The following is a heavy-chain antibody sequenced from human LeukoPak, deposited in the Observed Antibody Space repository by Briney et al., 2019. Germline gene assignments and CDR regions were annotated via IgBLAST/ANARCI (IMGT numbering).Heavy chain of an antibody. CDR1: GGSFSGYY. V-gene: IGHV4-34*01. Sequence: SETLSLTCAVYGGSFSGYYWSWIRQPPGKGLEWIGEINHSGSTNYNPSLKSRVTISVDTSKNQFSLKLSSVTAADTAVYYCARDAYYFPFDCWGQGTLVTVSS. CDR2: INHSGST. D-gene: IGHD3-10*01. J-gene: IGHJ4*02. CDR3: ARDAYYFPFDC.